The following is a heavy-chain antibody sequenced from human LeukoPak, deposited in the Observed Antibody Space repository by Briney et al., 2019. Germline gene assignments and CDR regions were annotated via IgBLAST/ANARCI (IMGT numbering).Heavy chain of an antibody. CDR3: ARGRTTETTFYYYYHGMDV. CDR2: INQSGRT. CDR1: GGSFSAYY. V-gene: IGHV4-34*01. Sequence: PAETLSLTCAVYGGSFSAYYWSWIRQPPGKGLEWIGEINQSGRTNYNPSLKSRVTISVDTSKNQFSLKLRFVTAADTAVYYCARGRTTETTFYYYYHGMDVWGQGTTVTVSS. J-gene: IGHJ6*02. D-gene: IGHD4-11*01.